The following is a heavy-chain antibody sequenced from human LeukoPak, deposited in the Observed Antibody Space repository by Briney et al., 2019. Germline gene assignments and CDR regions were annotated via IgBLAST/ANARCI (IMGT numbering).Heavy chain of an antibody. J-gene: IGHJ6*02. CDR1: GYTFTGYY. CDR2: INPNSGGT. D-gene: IGHD3-3*01. Sequence: ASVKVSCKASGYTFTGYYMHWVRQAPGQGLEWMGWINPNSGGTNYAQKFQGRVTMTRDTSITTAYMELSRLRSDDTAVDYCAKWGFDFWSGHFGLDVWGQGTTVTVS. CDR3: AKWGFDFWSGHFGLDV. V-gene: IGHV1-2*02.